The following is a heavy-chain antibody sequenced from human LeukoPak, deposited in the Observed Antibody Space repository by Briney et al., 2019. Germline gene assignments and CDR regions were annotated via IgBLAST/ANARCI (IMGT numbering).Heavy chain of an antibody. J-gene: IGHJ3*02. CDR2: INHSGST. D-gene: IGHD3-10*01. V-gene: IGHV4-34*01. CDR1: GGSFSGYY. Sequence: SETLSLTCAVYGGSFSGYYWSWIRQPPGKGLEWIGEINHSGSTNYNPSLKSRVTISVDTSKNQFSLKLSSVTAADTAVYYRASLSFGESPHDAFDIWGQGTMVTVSS. CDR3: ASLSFGESPHDAFDI.